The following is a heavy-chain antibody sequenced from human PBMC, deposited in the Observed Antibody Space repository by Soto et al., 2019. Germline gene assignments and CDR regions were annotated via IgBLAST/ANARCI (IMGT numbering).Heavy chain of an antibody. J-gene: IGHJ6*02. Sequence: GGSLRLSCTAAGFTFGDYAMSLVRQAPGKGLGCVGFIRSKAYGGTTEYAASVKGRFTISRDDSKSIAYLQMNSLKTEDTAVYYCTRDQPGPYSDFWSGSLAGYYGMDVWGQGTTVTVSS. D-gene: IGHD3-3*01. CDR2: IRSKAYGGTT. V-gene: IGHV3-49*04. CDR3: TRDQPGPYSDFWSGSLAGYYGMDV. CDR1: GFTFGDYA.